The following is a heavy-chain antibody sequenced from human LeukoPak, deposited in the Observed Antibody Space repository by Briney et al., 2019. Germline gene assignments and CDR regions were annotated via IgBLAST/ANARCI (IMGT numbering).Heavy chain of an antibody. CDR3: AKRYCSSTTCYDDRGAFDY. CDR1: GVSISSYY. Sequence: SETLSLTCTVSGVSISSYYWSWIRQPPGKGLEWIGYIYYSGRTNYNPSLKSRVTISVDTSKNQFSLKLSSVTAADTAVYYCAKRYCSSTTCYDDRGAFDYWGQGTLVTVSS. D-gene: IGHD2-2*01. J-gene: IGHJ4*02. CDR2: IYYSGRT. V-gene: IGHV4-59*08.